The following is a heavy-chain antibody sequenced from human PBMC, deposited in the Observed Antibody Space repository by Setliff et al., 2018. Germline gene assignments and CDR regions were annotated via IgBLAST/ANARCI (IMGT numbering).Heavy chain of an antibody. CDR1: GGSISSYY. CDR3: AREGLGELSPEGFDY. CDR2: IYIGGSA. V-gene: IGHV4-4*07. Sequence: PSETLSLTCTVSGGSISSYYWSWIRQPAGKGLEWIGHIYIGGSANYNPSLKSRVTISVDTSKNQFSLKLTSVTAADTAVYYCAREGLGELSPEGFDYWGQGTLVTVSS. J-gene: IGHJ4*02. D-gene: IGHD3-16*02.